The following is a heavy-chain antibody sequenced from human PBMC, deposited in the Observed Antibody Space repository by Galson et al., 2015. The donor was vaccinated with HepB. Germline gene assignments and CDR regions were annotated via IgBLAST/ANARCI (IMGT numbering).Heavy chain of an antibody. CDR3: ARDLRGGHPLSAFDF. CDR1: GYTLTELS. CDR2: INPNSGDT. D-gene: IGHD3-10*01. Sequence: SVKVSCKVSGYTLTELSMHWVRQAPGQGLEWMGWINPNSGDTNYAQEFQGRVTMATDTSITTTYMNLSSLGSGDTAIYYCARDLRGGHPLSAFDFWGHGTLVTVSS. V-gene: IGHV1-2*02. J-gene: IGHJ3*01.